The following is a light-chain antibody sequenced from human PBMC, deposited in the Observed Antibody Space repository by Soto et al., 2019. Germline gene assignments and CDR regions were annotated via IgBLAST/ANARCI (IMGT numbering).Light chain of an antibody. Sequence: DIQMTQSPATLSAPVGDRVTIACRASQSISNYLAWYQQKPGKAPKLLIYKASSLESCVPSRFSGSGSGTEFTLTISNLQPDDFATYYCQQYNSYSWTFGQGTKVEIK. V-gene: IGKV1-5*03. J-gene: IGKJ1*01. CDR2: KAS. CDR1: QSISNY. CDR3: QQYNSYSWT.